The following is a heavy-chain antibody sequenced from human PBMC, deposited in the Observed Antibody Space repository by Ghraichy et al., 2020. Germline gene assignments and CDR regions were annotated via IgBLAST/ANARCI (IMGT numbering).Heavy chain of an antibody. D-gene: IGHD3-10*01. CDR1: GFTFSSYA. Sequence: RGSLRLSCAASGFTFSSYAMSWVRQAPGKGLEWVSAISGSGGSTYYADSVKGRFTISRDNSKNTLYLQMNSLRAEDTAVYYCARSPRGVRGVIIAYYFDYWGQGTLVTVSS. V-gene: IGHV3-23*01. J-gene: IGHJ4*02. CDR3: ARSPRGVRGVIIAYYFDY. CDR2: ISGSGGST.